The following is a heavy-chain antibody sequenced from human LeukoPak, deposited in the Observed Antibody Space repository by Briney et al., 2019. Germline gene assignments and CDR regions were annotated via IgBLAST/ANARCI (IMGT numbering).Heavy chain of an antibody. CDR2: INPNSGDT. Sequence: GASVKVSCKTSGYTFIDYYIHWVRQAPGQGLEWMGWINPNSGDTNYAQKFQGRVTMTRDTSVSTAYMEMFRLRSDDTAVYYCAKSYYYGSGSSDYWGQGTLVTVSS. V-gene: IGHV1-2*02. J-gene: IGHJ4*02. CDR3: AKSYYYGSGSSDY. D-gene: IGHD3-10*01. CDR1: GYTFIDYY.